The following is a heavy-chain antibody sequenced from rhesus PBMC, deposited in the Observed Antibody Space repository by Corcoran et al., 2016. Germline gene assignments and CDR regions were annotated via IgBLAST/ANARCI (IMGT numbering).Heavy chain of an antibody. CDR1: GGSISSSY. J-gene: IGHJ4*01. CDR2: IYGSGSST. V-gene: IGHV4-169*02. D-gene: IGHD2-33*01. CDR3: ARDWHSGLDY. Sequence: QLQLQESGPGLVKPSETLSVTCAVSGGSISSSYWSWIRQAPGKGLEWIGYIYGSGSSTNYNPSLKSRVTLSLDTSKNQLSLKLSSVTTADTAVYYCARDWHSGLDYWGQGVLVTVSS.